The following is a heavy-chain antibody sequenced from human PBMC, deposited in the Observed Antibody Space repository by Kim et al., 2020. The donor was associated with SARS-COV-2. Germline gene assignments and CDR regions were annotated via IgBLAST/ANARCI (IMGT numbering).Heavy chain of an antibody. J-gene: IGHJ6*02. CDR2: ISSSSSYI. V-gene: IGHV3-21*01. D-gene: IGHD6-19*01. CDR3: ARASSGWYWYYYGMDV. CDR1: GFTFSSYS. Sequence: GGSLRLSCAASGFTFSSYSMNWVRQAPGKGLEWVSSISSSSSYIYYADSVKGRFTISRDNAKNSLYLQTNSLSAEDTAVYYCARASSGWYWYYYGMDVWGQGNTVTVSS.